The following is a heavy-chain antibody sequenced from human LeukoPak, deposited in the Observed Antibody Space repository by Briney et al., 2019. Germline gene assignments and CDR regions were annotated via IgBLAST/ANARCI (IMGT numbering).Heavy chain of an antibody. CDR1: GGSISSYY. V-gene: IGHV4-59*08. Sequence: SETLSLTCTVSGGSISSYYWSWIRQPPGKGLEWIGYIYYSGSTNYNPSLKSRVTISVDTSKNQFSLKLNSVTAADTAVYYCARHRNSNYVSDVWGQGTTVTVSS. J-gene: IGHJ6*02. D-gene: IGHD1-14*01. CDR2: IYYSGST. CDR3: ARHRNSNYVSDV.